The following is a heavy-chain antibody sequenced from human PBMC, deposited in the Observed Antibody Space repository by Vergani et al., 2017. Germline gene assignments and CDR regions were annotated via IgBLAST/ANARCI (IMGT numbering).Heavy chain of an antibody. V-gene: IGHV3-15*07. CDR2: IKSKTDGGTT. CDR1: GFTFSNAW. J-gene: IGHJ5*02. D-gene: IGHD5-18*01. CDR3: TTDVDTARVTDWFDP. Sequence: EVQLVESGGGLVKPGGSLRLSCAASGFTFSNAWMNWVRQAPGKGLEWVGRIKSKTDGGTTDYAAPVKGRFTISRDDSKNTLYLQMNSLKTEDTAVYYCTTDVDTARVTDWFDPWGQGTLVTVSS.